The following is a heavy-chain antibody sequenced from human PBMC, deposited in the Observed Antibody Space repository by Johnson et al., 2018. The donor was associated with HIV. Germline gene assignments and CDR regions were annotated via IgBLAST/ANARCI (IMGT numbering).Heavy chain of an antibody. D-gene: IGHD1-26*01. Sequence: QVQLVESGGGVVQPGGSLRLSCAASGFTFSSYGMHWVRKAPGKGLEWVAFIRYDGSNKYYADAVKGRLSISRDNSKNTLYLQMNSLRDEDTALYYCARDRWELLSCAFDIWGQGTMVTVSS. V-gene: IGHV3-30*02. J-gene: IGHJ3*02. CDR2: IRYDGSNK. CDR1: GFTFSSYG. CDR3: ARDRWELLSCAFDI.